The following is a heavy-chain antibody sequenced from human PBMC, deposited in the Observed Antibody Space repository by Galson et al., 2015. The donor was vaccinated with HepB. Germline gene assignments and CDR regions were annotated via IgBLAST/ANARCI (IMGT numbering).Heavy chain of an antibody. J-gene: IGHJ6*03. D-gene: IGHD2-2*01. CDR1: GFTFSSYA. Sequence: SLRLSCAASGFTFSSYAMHWVRQAPGKGLEWVAVISYDGSNKYYADSVKGRFTISRDNSKNTLYLQMNSLRAEDTAVYYCARALGVVPAAIGPMDVWGKGTTVTVSS. CDR3: ARALGVVPAAIGPMDV. V-gene: IGHV3-30-3*01. CDR2: ISYDGSNK.